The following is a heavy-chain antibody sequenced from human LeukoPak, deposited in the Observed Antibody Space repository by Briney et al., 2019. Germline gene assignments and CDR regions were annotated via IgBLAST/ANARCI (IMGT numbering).Heavy chain of an antibody. J-gene: IGHJ4*02. CDR1: GDSINGYY. Sequence: SETLSLTCTVSGDSINGYYWSWIRQSPGRGLEWIGYIHYTETANYHPSLLSRVTISIDTSKSQFSLHLRSVTTADTAIYFCARGNSGPEFWGQGSLVTVSS. D-gene: IGHD1-1*01. CDR3: ARGNSGPEF. CDR2: IHYTETA. V-gene: IGHV4-59*01.